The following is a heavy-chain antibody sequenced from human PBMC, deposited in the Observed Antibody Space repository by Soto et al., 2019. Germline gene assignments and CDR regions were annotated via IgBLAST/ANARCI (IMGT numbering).Heavy chain of an antibody. D-gene: IGHD3-3*01. CDR2: IYYSGST. V-gene: IGHV4-30-4*01. CDR3: ARDLLEWLLVSSYGMDV. J-gene: IGHJ6*02. CDR1: GGSISSGDYY. Sequence: KTSETLSLTCTVSGGSISSGDYYWSWIRQPPGKGLEWIGYIYYSGSTYYNPSLKSRVTISVDTSKNQFSLKLSSVTAADTAVYYCARDLLEWLLVSSYGMDVWGQGTTVTVSS.